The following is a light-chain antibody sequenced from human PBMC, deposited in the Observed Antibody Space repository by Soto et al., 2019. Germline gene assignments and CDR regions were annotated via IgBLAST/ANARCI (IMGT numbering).Light chain of an antibody. V-gene: IGKV3-15*01. CDR3: QQRSNWPPRVT. CDR2: GAS. J-gene: IGKJ4*01. CDR1: QSVSSN. Sequence: EIVMTQSPATLSVSPGERATLSCRASQSVSSNLAWYQQKPGQAPRLLIYGASTRATGIPARFSGSGSGTEFTLTISSLQSEDFAVYYCQQRSNWPPRVTFGGGTKVEIK.